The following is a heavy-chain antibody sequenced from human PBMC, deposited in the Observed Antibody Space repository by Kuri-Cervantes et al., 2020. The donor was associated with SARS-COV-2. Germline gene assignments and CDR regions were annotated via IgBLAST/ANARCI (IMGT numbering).Heavy chain of an antibody. V-gene: IGHV3-48*02. D-gene: IGHD3-22*01. J-gene: IGHJ4*02. Sequence: GESLKISCAASGFTFSSYSMNWVRQAPGKGLEWVSYISSSSSTIYYADSVKGRFTISRDNAKNSLYLQMNSLRDEDTAVYYCARDGGGYYDSSGYYGQWGFDYWGQGTLVTVSS. CDR1: GFTFSSYS. CDR2: ISSSSSTI. CDR3: ARDGGGYYDSSGYYGQWGFDY.